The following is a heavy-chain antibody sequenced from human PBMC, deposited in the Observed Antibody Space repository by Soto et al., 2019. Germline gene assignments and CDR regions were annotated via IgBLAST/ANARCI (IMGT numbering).Heavy chain of an antibody. CDR1: GHSISSYY. J-gene: IGHJ4*02. CDR3: AREYYYDSSGFDY. D-gene: IGHD3-22*01. V-gene: IGHV4-59*12. Sequence: SETPSLTFTVSGHSISSYYWSWIRQPPGKGLEWIGYIYYTGSTNYNPSLKSRVTVSVDTSKNQFSLKLSSVTAADTAVYYCAREYYYDSSGFDYWGQGTLVTVSS. CDR2: IYYTGST.